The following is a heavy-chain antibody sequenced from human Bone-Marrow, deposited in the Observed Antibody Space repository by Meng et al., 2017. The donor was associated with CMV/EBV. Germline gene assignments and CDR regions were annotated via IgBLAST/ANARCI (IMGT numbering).Heavy chain of an antibody. V-gene: IGHV4-30-4*08. CDR1: GGSISSGDYY. J-gene: IGHJ3*02. CDR3: ARDLRFAANDAFDI. D-gene: IGHD3-10*01. Sequence: LRLSCTVSGGSISSGDYYWSWIRQPPGKGLEWIGYIYYSGSTYYNPSLKSRVTISVDTSKNQFSLKLSSVTAADTAVYYCARDLRFAANDAFDILGQGTMVTVSS. CDR2: IYYSGST.